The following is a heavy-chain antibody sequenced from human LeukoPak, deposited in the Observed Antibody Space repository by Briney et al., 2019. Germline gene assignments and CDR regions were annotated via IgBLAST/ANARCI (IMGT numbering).Heavy chain of an antibody. Sequence: PSETLSLTCTVSGGSISSYYWSWIRQPPGKGLEWIGRIYTSGSTNYNPSLKSRVTMSVDTSKNQFSLKLSSVTAADTAVYYCARDKASGYYDSSGSFDYWGQGTLVTVSS. CDR1: GGSISSYY. J-gene: IGHJ4*02. D-gene: IGHD3-22*01. CDR3: ARDKASGYYDSSGSFDY. V-gene: IGHV4-4*07. CDR2: IYTSGST.